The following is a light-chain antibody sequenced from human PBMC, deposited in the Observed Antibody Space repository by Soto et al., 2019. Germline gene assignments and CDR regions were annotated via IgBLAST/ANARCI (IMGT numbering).Light chain of an antibody. CDR1: SSDVGAYTY. V-gene: IGLV2-14*01. CDR3: SSYTSSTTWV. J-gene: IGLJ3*02. Sequence: QSALTQPASVSGSPGQSITISCTGTSSDVGAYTYVSWYQQHPGKAPKLIIYEVSYRPSGVSDRFSGSRSGNTASLTISGLQVEDESDYYCSSYTSSTTWVFGGGTKLTVL. CDR2: EVS.